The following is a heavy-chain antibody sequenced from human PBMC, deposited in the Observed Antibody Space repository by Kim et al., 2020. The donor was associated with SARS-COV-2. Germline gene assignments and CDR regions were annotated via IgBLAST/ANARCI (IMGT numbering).Heavy chain of an antibody. J-gene: IGHJ5*02. CDR1: GFTFSSYG. V-gene: IGHV3-33*01. CDR3: AREGYGDYWFDP. D-gene: IGHD4-17*01. CDR2: IWYDGSNK. Sequence: GGSLRLSCAASGFTFSSYGMHWVRQAPGKGLEWVAVIWYDGSNKYYADSVKGRFTISRDNSKNTLYLQMNSLRAEDTAVYYCAREGYGDYWFDPWGQGTLVTVSS.